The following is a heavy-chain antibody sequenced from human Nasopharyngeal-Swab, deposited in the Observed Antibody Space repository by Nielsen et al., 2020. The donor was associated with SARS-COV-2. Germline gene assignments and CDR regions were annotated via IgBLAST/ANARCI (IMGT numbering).Heavy chain of an antibody. Sequence: GESLKISCAASGFIFSNYAMHWVRQAPGKGLEWVAVISYDGTNKYYEDSVKGRFTISRDNSKKTLYMQMNSLRTDDTAVYYCAKDVEVARFGELLLYYYYYGMDVWAEGPRSPSP. V-gene: IGHV3-30*18. D-gene: IGHD3-10*01. CDR2: ISYDGTNK. CDR3: AKDVEVARFGELLLYYYYYGMDV. CDR1: GFIFSNYA. J-gene: IGHJ6*02.